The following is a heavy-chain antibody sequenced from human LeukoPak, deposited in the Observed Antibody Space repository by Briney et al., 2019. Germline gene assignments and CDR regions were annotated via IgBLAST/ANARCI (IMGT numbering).Heavy chain of an antibody. CDR3: ARGRRYCSGGSCYLRPKPIDY. D-gene: IGHD2-15*01. J-gene: IGHJ4*02. V-gene: IGHV4-38-2*02. Sequence: SETLSLTCTVSGYSISSGYYWSWIRQPPGKGLEWIGEINHSGSTNYNPSLKSRVTISVDTSKNQFSLKLSSVTAADTAVYYCARGRRYCSGGSCYLRPKPIDYWGQGTLVTVSS. CDR1: GYSISSGYY. CDR2: INHSGST.